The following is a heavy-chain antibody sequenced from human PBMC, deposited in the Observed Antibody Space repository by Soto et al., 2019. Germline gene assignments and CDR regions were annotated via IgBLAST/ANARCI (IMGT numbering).Heavy chain of an antibody. CDR3: VFFFQAEDGIRDVGSVSAFLLNRSSDL. J-gene: IGHJ2*01. CDR2: IQSGGPT. Sequence: KGLEWVSLIQSGGPTYYADSVKGRFTISRDTSENTVHLQMDSLRAEDTAVYYCVFFFQAEDGIRDVGSVSAFLLNRSSDL. V-gene: IGHV3-66*01. D-gene: IGHD2-15*01.